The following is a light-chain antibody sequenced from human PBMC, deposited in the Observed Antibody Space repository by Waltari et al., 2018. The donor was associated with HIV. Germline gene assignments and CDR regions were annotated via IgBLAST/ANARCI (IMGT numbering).Light chain of an antibody. J-gene: IGLJ1*01. V-gene: IGLV1-44*01. CDR1: SSNIGRNS. CDR2: NNN. CDR3: AAWDDSLKGYV. Sequence: SVLTQPPSESGTPGPRVTISCSGSSSNIGRNSVNWYQQLPGTAPKVLMFNNNQRPSGVPDRFSGSKSGTSASLAISGLQSDDEADYYCAAWDDSLKGYVFGTGTGVTIL.